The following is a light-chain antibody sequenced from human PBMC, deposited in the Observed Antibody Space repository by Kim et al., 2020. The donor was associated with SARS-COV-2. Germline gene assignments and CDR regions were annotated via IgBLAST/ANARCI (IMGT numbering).Light chain of an antibody. J-gene: IGKJ4*01. Sequence: PGESATLSSRGSQTVNNYLAWYQQKPGRAPRLLIFGASSRATGIPDRFSGSGSGTDCTLTISRLEPEDFAVFYCQQYAGSPLSATFGGGTKVDIK. CDR2: GAS. CDR1: QTVNNY. V-gene: IGKV3-20*01. CDR3: QQYAGSPLSAT.